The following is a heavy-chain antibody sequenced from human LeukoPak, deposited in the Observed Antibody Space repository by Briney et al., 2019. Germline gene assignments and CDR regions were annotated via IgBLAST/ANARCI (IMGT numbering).Heavy chain of an antibody. CDR3: ARHHGLVWFGELFDF. J-gene: IGHJ4*02. Sequence: GGSLRLSCAASGFTFSSYWMSWVRQVPGRGLEWVSSISGSGGATYYADSLKGRFTISRDNSQNTLNLHMNSLRADDTAIYYCARHHGLVWFGELFDFWGQGTLVSVSS. V-gene: IGHV3-23*01. CDR2: ISGSGGAT. CDR1: GFTFSSYW. D-gene: IGHD3-10*01.